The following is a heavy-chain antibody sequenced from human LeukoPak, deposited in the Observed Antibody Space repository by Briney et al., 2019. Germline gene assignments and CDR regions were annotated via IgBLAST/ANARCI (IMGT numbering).Heavy chain of an antibody. Sequence: SETLSLTCAVYGGSLSGYFWSWIRQSPGKGLEWIGEVIHNGTTNYNPSLKSRVSILEDTSKNQFSLNLNSVTAADTAVYYCARVSGYCPDGVCRFDYWGQGTLVTVSS. V-gene: IGHV4-34*12. D-gene: IGHD2-8*01. J-gene: IGHJ4*02. CDR3: ARVSGYCPDGVCRFDY. CDR1: GGSLSGYF. CDR2: VIHNGTT.